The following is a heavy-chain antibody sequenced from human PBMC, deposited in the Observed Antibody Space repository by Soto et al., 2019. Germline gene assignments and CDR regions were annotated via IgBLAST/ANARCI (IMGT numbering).Heavy chain of an antibody. D-gene: IGHD4-17*01. CDR3: AKGTDYYGDYDFDY. Sequence: QVQLVESGGGVVQPGRSLRLSCAASGFTFSSYGMHWVRQAPGKGLEWVAVISYDGSNKYYADSVKGRFTISRDNSKNTLYLQMNSLRAEDTAVYYCAKGTDYYGDYDFDYWGQGTLVTVSS. CDR1: GFTFSSYG. J-gene: IGHJ4*02. CDR2: ISYDGSNK. V-gene: IGHV3-30*18.